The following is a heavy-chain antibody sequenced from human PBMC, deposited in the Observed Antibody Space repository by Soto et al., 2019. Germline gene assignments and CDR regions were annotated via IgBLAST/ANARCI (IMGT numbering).Heavy chain of an antibody. J-gene: IGHJ4*02. CDR1: GFTFSSYW. CDR3: ARETGFGFRPVDY. D-gene: IGHD3-16*01. CDR2: INSDGSST. Sequence: GGSLRLSCAASGFTFSSYWMHWVLQAPGKGLVWVSRINSDGSSTSYADSVKGRFTISRDNAKNTLYLQMNSLRAEDTAVYYCARETGFGFRPVDYWGQGTLVTVSS. V-gene: IGHV3-74*01.